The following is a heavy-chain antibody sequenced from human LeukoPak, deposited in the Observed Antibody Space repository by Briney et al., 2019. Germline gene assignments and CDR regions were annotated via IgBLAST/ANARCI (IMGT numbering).Heavy chain of an antibody. CDR3: ARDGSSGKDRWFDY. D-gene: IGHD6-19*01. Sequence: SVTVSCKASGGTFSSYAISWVRQAPGQGLEWMGGIIPIFGTANYAQKFQGRVTITADESTSTAYMEPSSLRSEDTAVYYCARDGSSGKDRWFDYWGQGTMVTSSS. V-gene: IGHV1-69*13. J-gene: IGHJ4*02. CDR2: IIPIFGTA. CDR1: GGTFSSYA.